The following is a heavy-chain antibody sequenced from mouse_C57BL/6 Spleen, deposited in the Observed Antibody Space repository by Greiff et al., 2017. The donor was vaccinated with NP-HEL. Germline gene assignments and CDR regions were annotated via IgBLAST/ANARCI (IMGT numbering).Heavy chain of an antibody. CDR3: TRDRGYYGSSPLLIAY. CDR1: GFTFSSYA. CDR2: ISSGGDYI. J-gene: IGHJ3*01. D-gene: IGHD1-1*01. Sequence: EVKLVESGEGLVKPGGSLKLSCAASGFTFSSYAMSWVRQTPEKRLEWVAYISSGGDYIYYADTVKGRFTISRDNARNTLYLQMSSLKSEDTAMYYCTRDRGYYGSSPLLIAYWGQGTLVTVSA. V-gene: IGHV5-9-1*02.